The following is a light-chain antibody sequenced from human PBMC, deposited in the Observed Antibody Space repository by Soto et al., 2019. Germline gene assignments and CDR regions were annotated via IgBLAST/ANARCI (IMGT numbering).Light chain of an antibody. V-gene: IGKV1-5*01. Sequence: DIPMTQSPSTLSASVGDRVTITCRASQSISSWLAWYQQKPGKAPKLLIYDASSLESGVPSRFSGSGSGTEFTLTISSLQPDDFANYYCQQYNSYYWTFGQGTKVEIK. CDR3: QQYNSYYWT. CDR1: QSISSW. J-gene: IGKJ1*01. CDR2: DAS.